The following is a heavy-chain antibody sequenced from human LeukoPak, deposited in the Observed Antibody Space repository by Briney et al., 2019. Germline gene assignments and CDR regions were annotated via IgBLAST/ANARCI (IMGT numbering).Heavy chain of an antibody. CDR3: ARGWNWGSANDY. D-gene: IGHD7-27*01. CDR1: GFTFSSYA. J-gene: IGHJ4*02. Sequence: PGGSLRLSCAASGFTFSSYAMSWVRQAPGKGLEWVSAISGSGGSTYYADSVKGRFTISRDNSKNTLYLQMNSLRVEDTAVYYCARGWNWGSANDYWGQGTLVTVSS. CDR2: ISGSGGST. V-gene: IGHV3-23*01.